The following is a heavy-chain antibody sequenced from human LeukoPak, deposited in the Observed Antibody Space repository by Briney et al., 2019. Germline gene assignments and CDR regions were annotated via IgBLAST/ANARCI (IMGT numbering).Heavy chain of an antibody. D-gene: IGHD3-10*01. Sequence: GGSLSLSCAASGFTISSNYTSWGRQAPAKGLEWVSVIYSGGSTYYADSVNGRFTISRDNSKNTLYLQINNLRAEDTAVYYCARDANYYGSGSYPYYGMDVWGQGTTVTVSS. CDR3: ARDANYYGSGSYPYYGMDV. CDR2: IYSGGST. J-gene: IGHJ6*02. V-gene: IGHV3-66*01. CDR1: GFTISSNY.